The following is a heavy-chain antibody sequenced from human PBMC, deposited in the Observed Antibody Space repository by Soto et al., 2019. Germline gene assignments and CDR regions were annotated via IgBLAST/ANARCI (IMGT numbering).Heavy chain of an antibody. CDR2: LLRSGSSA. V-gene: IGHV3-23*01. D-gene: IGHD4-17*01. J-gene: IGHJ5*02. Sequence: GGSLRLSCAASGFTFRNYAMTWARQAPGKGLEWVSSLLRSGSSAYYADSVRGRFTISSDTSANSLYLQMDNLRAEDTAIYYCAKDAISGDGIWLMDSWGQGTVVTVSS. CDR1: GFTFRNYA. CDR3: AKDAISGDGIWLMDS.